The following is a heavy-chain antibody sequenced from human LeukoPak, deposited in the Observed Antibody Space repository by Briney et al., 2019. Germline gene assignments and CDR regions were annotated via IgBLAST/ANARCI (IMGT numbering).Heavy chain of an antibody. CDR3: ARGQDSRGYYYYGWYFDL. CDR2: INHGGST. V-gene: IGHV4-34*01. J-gene: IGHJ2*01. CDR1: GGSFSGYY. D-gene: IGHD3-22*01. Sequence: WETLSLTCAVYGGSFSGYYWSWIRQPPGKGLEWIGEINHGGSTNYNPCLKSRVTISVDTSKNQFSLKLSSVTAADTAVYYCARGQDSRGYYYYGWYFDLWGRGTLVTVSS.